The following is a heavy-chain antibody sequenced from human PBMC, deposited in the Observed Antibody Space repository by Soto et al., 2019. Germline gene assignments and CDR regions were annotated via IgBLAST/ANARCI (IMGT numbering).Heavy chain of an antibody. Sequence: SETLSLTCTVSGGSISSGGYYWSWIRQHPGKGLEWIGYIYYSGSTYYNPSLKSRVTISVDTSKNQFSLKLSSVTAADTAVYYCARGVAAAGKLNWFDPWGQGTLVTVSS. J-gene: IGHJ5*02. D-gene: IGHD6-13*01. V-gene: IGHV4-31*03. CDR1: GGSISSGGYY. CDR3: ARGVAAAGKLNWFDP. CDR2: IYYSGST.